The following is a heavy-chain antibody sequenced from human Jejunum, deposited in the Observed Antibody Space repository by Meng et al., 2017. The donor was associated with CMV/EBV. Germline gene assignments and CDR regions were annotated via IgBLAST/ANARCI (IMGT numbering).Heavy chain of an antibody. CDR1: GFTFSNDG. CDR3: VKDIDH. Sequence: QVHLVESXXGGVQPGGALRLSCAASGFTFSNDGMHWVRQAPGRGPEWVAFIEFDGIATYYADSIKGRFTISRDNSKNTVFLQMNSLKVDDTGLYYCVKDIDHWGQGPLVTVSS. V-gene: IGHV3-30*02. CDR2: IEFDGIAT. J-gene: IGHJ4*02.